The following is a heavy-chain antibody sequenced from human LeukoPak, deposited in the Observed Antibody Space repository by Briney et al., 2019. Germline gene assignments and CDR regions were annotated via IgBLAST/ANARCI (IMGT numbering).Heavy chain of an antibody. CDR3: ARGGRDITMVRGVRPADY. CDR1: GFTFSSYW. D-gene: IGHD3-10*01. V-gene: IGHV3-7*01. J-gene: IGHJ4*02. Sequence: TGGSLRLSCAASGFTFSSYWMSWVRQAPGKGLEWVANIKQDGSEKYYVDSVKGRFTISRDNAKNSLYLQMNSLRAEDTAVYYCARGGRDITMVRGVRPADYWGQGTLVTVSS. CDR2: IKQDGSEK.